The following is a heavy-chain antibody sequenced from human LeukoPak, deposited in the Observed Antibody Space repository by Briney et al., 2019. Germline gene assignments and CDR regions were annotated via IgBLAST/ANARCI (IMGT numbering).Heavy chain of an antibody. V-gene: IGHV3-49*03. CDR2: IRSKAYGGTT. J-gene: IGHJ4*02. D-gene: IGHD5-24*01. Sequence: GGSLRLSCTASGFTFGDYAMSWFRQAPGKGLEWVGFIRSKAYGGTTEYAASVKGRFTISRDDSKSIAYLQMNSLKTEDTAVYYCTRDQEERWLPNPGDYWGQGTLVTVSS. CDR3: TRDQEERWLPNPGDY. CDR1: GFTFGDYA.